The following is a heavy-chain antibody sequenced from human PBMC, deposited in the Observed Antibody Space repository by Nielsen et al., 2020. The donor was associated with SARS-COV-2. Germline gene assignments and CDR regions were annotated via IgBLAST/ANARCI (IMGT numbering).Heavy chain of an antibody. Sequence: SETLSLTCAVFGGSVNTHAWWSWVRQAPGKGLEWIGEVYHSGATNYNPSLRSRVTLSMDKSRNQFSLKMTAVTAADTAVYFCTRGPSTVTAGEGHYYFDYWGQGALVTVSS. J-gene: IGHJ4*02. V-gene: IGHV4-4*02. CDR1: GGSVNTHAW. CDR2: VYHSGAT. D-gene: IGHD2-21*02. CDR3: TRGPSTVTAGEGHYYFDY.